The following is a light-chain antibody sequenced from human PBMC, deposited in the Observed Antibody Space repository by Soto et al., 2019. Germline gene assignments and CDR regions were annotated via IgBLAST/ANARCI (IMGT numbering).Light chain of an antibody. CDR3: EAWDDSLNGPV. V-gene: IGLV1-44*01. J-gene: IGLJ3*02. Sequence: QSALTQPPSASGTPGQKITISCSGSTSDIGSNTVNWCQQVPGTAPKLLIYANNQRPSGVPERFSGSKSGTSASLAISGLQSEDEADYYCEAWDDSLNGPVFGGGTQLTGL. CDR1: TSDIGSNT. CDR2: ANN.